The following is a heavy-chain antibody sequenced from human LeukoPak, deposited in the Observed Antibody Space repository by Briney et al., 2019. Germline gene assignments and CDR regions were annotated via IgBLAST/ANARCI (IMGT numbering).Heavy chain of an antibody. V-gene: IGHV3-69-1*02. CDR3: VGAPTTNRFKYFHY. Sequence: GGSLRLSCTGSGFTFSNFGVNWVRQAPGKGLEWVSCMDRHSDNYYADSVGGRFTISRNNAKNSVYSQMNRLTVEDKACYFWVGAPTTNRFKYFHYWGQGALVTISS. CDR1: GFTFSNFG. CDR2: MDRHSDN. J-gene: IGHJ4*02. D-gene: IGHD1-14*01.